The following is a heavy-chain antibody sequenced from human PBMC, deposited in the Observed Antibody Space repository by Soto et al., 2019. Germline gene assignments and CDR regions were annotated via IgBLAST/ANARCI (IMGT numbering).Heavy chain of an antibody. V-gene: IGHV1-18*01. J-gene: IGHJ6*02. CDR3: VKDRDSNSWPSRDV. D-gene: IGHD3-22*01. CDR2: ISPKSGSK. CDR1: GYTFTRNG. Sequence: ASVKVSCKTSGYTFTRNGISCVRQAPGQGLKWMGWISPKSGSKKNAQKFQGRVIMTTDTSTSTAYMELRRLRCDDTAVYYCVKDRDSNSWPSRDVWGPGTTVIFS.